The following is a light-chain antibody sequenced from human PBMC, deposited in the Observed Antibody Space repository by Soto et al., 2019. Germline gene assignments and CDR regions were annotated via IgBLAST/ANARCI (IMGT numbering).Light chain of an antibody. V-gene: IGKV4-1*01. Sequence: DIVMTQSPESLAVSLGERATLNCKSSQSLLYTSRNKNYLAWYQQRPGQPLKLLIYWASTPESGVPDRFSGSGSGTDFTLTINTVHAEDVAVYYCQQYESTPPTCGQGTKVEIK. CDR3: QQYESTPPT. CDR2: WAS. CDR1: QSLLYTSRNKNY. J-gene: IGKJ1*01.